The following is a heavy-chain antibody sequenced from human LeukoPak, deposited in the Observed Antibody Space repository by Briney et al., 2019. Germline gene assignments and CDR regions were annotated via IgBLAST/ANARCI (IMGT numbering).Heavy chain of an antibody. V-gene: IGHV4-34*01. J-gene: IGHJ4*02. D-gene: IGHD3-9*01. CDR3: ARYNYDILTGYYRSFDY. CDR1: GGSFSGYY. Sequence: SSETLSLTCAVYGGSFSGYYWSWIRQPPGKGLEWIGEINHSGSTNYNPSLKSRVTISVDTSKNQFSLKLSSVTAADTAVYYCARYNYDILTGYYRSFDYWGQGTLVTVSS. CDR2: INHSGST.